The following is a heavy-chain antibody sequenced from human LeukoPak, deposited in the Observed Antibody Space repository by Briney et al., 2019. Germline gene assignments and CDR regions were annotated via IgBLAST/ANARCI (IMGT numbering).Heavy chain of an antibody. CDR3: ARARYSLRKLVRGYWFDP. V-gene: IGHV4-39*07. J-gene: IGHJ5*02. D-gene: IGHD1-1*01. CDR2: IYYSGST. Sequence: SETLSLTCTVSGGSISSSSYYWGWIRQPPGKGLEWIGSIYYSGSTNYNPSLKSRVTISVDTSKNQFSLKLSSVTAADTAVYYCARARYSLRKLVRGYWFDPWGQGTLVTVSS. CDR1: GGSISSSSYY.